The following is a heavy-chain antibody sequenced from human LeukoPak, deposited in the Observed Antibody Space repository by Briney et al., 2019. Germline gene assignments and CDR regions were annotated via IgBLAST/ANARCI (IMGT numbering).Heavy chain of an antibody. CDR1: GYTFTGYY. J-gene: IGHJ5*02. CDR3: ARPGMVRGENWFDP. CDR2: INPNSGGT. Sequence: ASVKVSCKASGYTFTGYYMHWVRQAPGQGLEWMGWINPNSGGTNYAQKFQGRVTMTRDTSISTAYMELSRLRSDDTAVYYCARPGMVRGENWFDPWGQGTLVTVPS. V-gene: IGHV1-2*02. D-gene: IGHD3-10*01.